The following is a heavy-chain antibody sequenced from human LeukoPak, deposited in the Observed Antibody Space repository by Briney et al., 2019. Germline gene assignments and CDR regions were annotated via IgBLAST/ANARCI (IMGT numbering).Heavy chain of an antibody. Sequence: GRSLRLSYAASGFTFRSYGMSWVRQAPGKGLEWVSVISGSGGSTYYADSVKGRFTISRDNSKNTLYLQMNSLRAEDTAVYYCAKQVPYGSGSRGPDYWGQGTLVTVSS. CDR2: ISGSGGST. CDR1: GFTFRSYG. CDR3: AKQVPYGSGSRGPDY. J-gene: IGHJ4*02. V-gene: IGHV3-23*01. D-gene: IGHD3-10*01.